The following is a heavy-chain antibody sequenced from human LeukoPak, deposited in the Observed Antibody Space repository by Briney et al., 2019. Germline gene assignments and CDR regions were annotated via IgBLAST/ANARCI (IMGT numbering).Heavy chain of an antibody. CDR2: ISWNSGSI. CDR3: AKEGSSSASLDY. CDR1: GFTFDDYA. D-gene: IGHD6-13*01. V-gene: IGHV3-9*01. J-gene: IGHJ4*02. Sequence: PGGSLRLSCAASGFTFDDYAMHWVRQAPGKGLEWVSGISWNSGSIGYADSVKGRFTISRDNAKNSLYLQMNSLRAEDTALYYCAKEGSSSASLDYWGQGTLVTVSS.